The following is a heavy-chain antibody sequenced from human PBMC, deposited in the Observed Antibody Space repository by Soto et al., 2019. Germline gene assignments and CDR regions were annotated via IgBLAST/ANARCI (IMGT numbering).Heavy chain of an antibody. D-gene: IGHD3-10*01. Sequence: QVQLQQWGAGLLKPSETLSLTCAVYGGSFSGYYWSWIRQPPGKGLEWIGEINHSGSTNHNPSLKSRVTISVDTSKNQFSLKLSSVTAADTAVYYCARGPLYYGSGSYFWFDPWGQGTLVTVSS. CDR3: ARGPLYYGSGSYFWFDP. CDR1: GGSFSGYY. J-gene: IGHJ5*02. V-gene: IGHV4-34*01. CDR2: INHSGST.